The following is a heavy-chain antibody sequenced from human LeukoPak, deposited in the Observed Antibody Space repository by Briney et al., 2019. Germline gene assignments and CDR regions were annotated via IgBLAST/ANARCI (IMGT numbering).Heavy chain of an antibody. Sequence: GGSLRLSCAASGFTFSSYGMHWVRQAPGRGRERVAVISYEGSNKYYADSVKGRFTISRDNSKSTLCLQMNSLRAEDTAVYYCAKDNRRGAYSSSSYSLSYYYYGMAVWGQGTTVTVSS. J-gene: IGHJ6*02. D-gene: IGHD6-13*01. V-gene: IGHV3-30*18. CDR3: AKDNRRGAYSSSSYSLSYYYYGMAV. CDR2: ISYEGSNK. CDR1: GFTFSSYG.